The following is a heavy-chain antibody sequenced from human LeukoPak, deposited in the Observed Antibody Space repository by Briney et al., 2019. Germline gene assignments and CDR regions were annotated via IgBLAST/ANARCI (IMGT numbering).Heavy chain of an antibody. Sequence: GGSLRLSCAASGFTFSSYSMSWVRQAPGKGLEWVSDLSGSGGNTYYADSVRGRFTISRDNSKNTLYLQMNSLRAEDTAGYYCAKVASLCTSTSCVRGGFDYWGQGTLVTVSS. CDR2: LSGSGGNT. V-gene: IGHV3-23*01. J-gene: IGHJ4*02. CDR1: GFTFSSYS. D-gene: IGHD2-2*01. CDR3: AKVASLCTSTSCVRGGFDY.